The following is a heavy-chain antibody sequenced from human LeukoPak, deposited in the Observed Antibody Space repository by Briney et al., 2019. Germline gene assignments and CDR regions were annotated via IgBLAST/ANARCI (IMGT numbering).Heavy chain of an antibody. CDR3: ARDQEGFDY. CDR1: GYTFTSNY. V-gene: IGHV1-46*01. J-gene: IGHJ4*02. Sequence: ASVKVSCKASGYTFTSNYTHWVRQAPGQGLEWVGMIYPRDGSTSYAQKFQGRVTVTRDTSMSTVHMELSGLRSEDTAVYYCARDQEGFDYWGQGTLVTVSS. CDR2: IYPRDGST.